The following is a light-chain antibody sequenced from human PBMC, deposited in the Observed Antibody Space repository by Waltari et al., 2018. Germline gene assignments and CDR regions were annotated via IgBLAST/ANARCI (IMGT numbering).Light chain of an antibody. Sequence: IQMTQSPSSLSASLGDRVTITCRASQSISSYLNWYQQKPGKAPKLLMYAASSLPSGVPSRFSGSGSGTDFTLTISSLQPEDFATYYCQQSYSTPHTVGQGTKLEIK. V-gene: IGKV1-39*01. J-gene: IGKJ2*01. CDR3: QQSYSTPHT. CDR1: QSISSY. CDR2: AAS.